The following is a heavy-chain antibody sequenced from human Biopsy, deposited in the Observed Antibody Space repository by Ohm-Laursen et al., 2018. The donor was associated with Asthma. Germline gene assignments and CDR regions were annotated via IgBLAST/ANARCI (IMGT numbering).Heavy chain of an antibody. CDR1: GYNFISFA. CDR2: VNTGNGDT. V-gene: IGHV1-3*04. Sequence: EASVKVSCKASGYNFISFAIHWMRQAPGQRLEWMGWVNTGNGDTKYSQKFQGRVTITRDTSASTAYMELRSLRSEDTATYYCARTYYDFLTGQVKDVFGVWGQGTMVTVSS. CDR3: ARTYYDFLTGQVKDVFGV. D-gene: IGHD3-9*01. J-gene: IGHJ3*01.